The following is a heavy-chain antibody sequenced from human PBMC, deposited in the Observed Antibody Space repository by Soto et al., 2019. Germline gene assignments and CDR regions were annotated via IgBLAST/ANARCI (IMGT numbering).Heavy chain of an antibody. CDR2: IYYSGST. Sequence: SETLSLTCPVSGGSISSYYWSWIRQPPGKGLEWIGYIYYSGSTNYNPSLKSRVTISVDTSKNQFSLRLSSVTAADTAVYYCARRYGTTFDYWGQGTLVTVSS. CDR1: GGSISSYY. CDR3: ARRYGTTFDY. J-gene: IGHJ4*02. D-gene: IGHD1-7*01. V-gene: IGHV4-59*01.